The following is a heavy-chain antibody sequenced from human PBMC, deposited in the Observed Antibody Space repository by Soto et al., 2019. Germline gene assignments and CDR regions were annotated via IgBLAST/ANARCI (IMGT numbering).Heavy chain of an antibody. CDR3: ARDYGSSYHYYYMDV. J-gene: IGHJ6*03. CDR1: GGTFSSYT. CDR2: IIPILGIA. Sequence: GASVKVSCKASGGTFSSYTISWVRQAPGQGLEWMGRIIPILGIANYAQKFQGRVTITADKSTSTAYMELSSLRSEDTAVYYCARDYGSSYHYYYMDVWGKGTTVTVSS. V-gene: IGHV1-69*04. D-gene: IGHD6-13*01.